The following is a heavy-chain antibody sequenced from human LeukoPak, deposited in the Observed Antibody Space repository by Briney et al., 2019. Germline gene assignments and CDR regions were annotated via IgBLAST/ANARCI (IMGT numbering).Heavy chain of an antibody. Sequence: PGGSLRLSCAACGFTLSNAWMRWVRQAAGKGVEGVGRIKSKTDGCTTDYAAPVKRRFTLSSDDSTNTLYLQMTSLKTDHTPVYYCTTDSGPGIAVDDYWGQATLVTVSS. CDR2: IKSKTDGCTT. CDR1: GFTLSNAW. V-gene: IGHV3-15*01. CDR3: TTDSGPGIAVDDY. D-gene: IGHD6-19*01. J-gene: IGHJ4*02.